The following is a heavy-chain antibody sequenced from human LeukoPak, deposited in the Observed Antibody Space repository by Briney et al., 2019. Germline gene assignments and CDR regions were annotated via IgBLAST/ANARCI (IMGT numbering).Heavy chain of an antibody. D-gene: IGHD5-18*01. CDR3: ARGGYSYGINWFDP. Sequence: SETLSLTCTVSGGSISSYYWSWIRQPPGKGLEWIGYIYYSGSTNYNPSLKSRVTISVDTSKNQFSLKLSSVTAADTAVYYCARGGYSYGINWFDPWGQGTLVTVSS. CDR2: IYYSGST. CDR1: GGSISSYY. V-gene: IGHV4-59*01. J-gene: IGHJ5*02.